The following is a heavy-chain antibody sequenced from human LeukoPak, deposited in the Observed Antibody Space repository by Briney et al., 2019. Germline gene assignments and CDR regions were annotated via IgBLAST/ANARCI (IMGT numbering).Heavy chain of an antibody. V-gene: IGHV3-7*01. Sequence: PGGSLRLSCAASGFTFSSYAMHWVRQAPGKGLEWVANIKQDGSEKYYVDSVKGRFTISRDNAKNSLYLQMNSLRAEDTAVYYCAREDHWGQGTLVTVSS. J-gene: IGHJ4*02. CDR1: GFTFSSYA. CDR3: AREDH. CDR2: IKQDGSEK.